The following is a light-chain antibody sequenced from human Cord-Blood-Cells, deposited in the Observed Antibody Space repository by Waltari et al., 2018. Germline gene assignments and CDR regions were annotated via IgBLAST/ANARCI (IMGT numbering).Light chain of an antibody. CDR3: QQRSNWPPWT. J-gene: IGKJ1*01. Sequence: EIVLTQSPATLSLSPGERATLSCRASQSLSSYLAWYQQKPGQAPRLLIYDASNRATGIPARFSGSGSGTDFTLTISSLEPEDFAVYYCQQRSNWPPWTFGQVTKVEIK. CDR1: QSLSSY. V-gene: IGKV3-11*01. CDR2: DAS.